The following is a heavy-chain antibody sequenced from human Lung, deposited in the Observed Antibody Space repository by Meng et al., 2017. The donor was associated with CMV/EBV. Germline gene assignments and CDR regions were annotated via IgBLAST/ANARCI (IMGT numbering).Heavy chain of an antibody. CDR2: IIPIFRTA. Sequence: YAISWVQPAPGQALEWMGGIIPIFRTANYAQKFQGRVTITTDESTSTAYMELSSLRSEDTAVYYCAGAQDIVVVPAAKGTDPYNWFDLWGQGTLVTVSS. V-gene: IGHV1-69*05. CDR1: YA. J-gene: IGHJ5*02. CDR3: AGAQDIVVVPAAKGTDPYNWFDL. D-gene: IGHD2-2*01.